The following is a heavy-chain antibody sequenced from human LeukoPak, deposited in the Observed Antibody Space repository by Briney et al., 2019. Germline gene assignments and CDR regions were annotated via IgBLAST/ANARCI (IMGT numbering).Heavy chain of an antibody. CDR1: GGTFSSYA. D-gene: IGHD3-9*01. V-gene: IGHV1-69*13. J-gene: IGHJ5*02. Sequence: ASVKVSCKASGGTFSSYAISWVRQAPGQGLEWMGGIIPIFGTANYAQKFQGRVTITADESTSTAYMELSSLRSDDTAVYYCARRVLRYFDWSQNWFDPWGQGTLVTVSS. CDR3: ARRVLRYFDWSQNWFDP. CDR2: IIPIFGTA.